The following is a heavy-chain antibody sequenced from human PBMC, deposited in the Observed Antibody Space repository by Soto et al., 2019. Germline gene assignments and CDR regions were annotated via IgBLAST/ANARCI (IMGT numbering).Heavy chain of an antibody. CDR2: IKSKTDSGTT. D-gene: IGHD2-2*01. V-gene: IGHV3-15*01. CDR1: GFTFSNAL. CDR3: TRSGRSRYCSSTSCYYYYYGMDV. J-gene: IGHJ6*02. Sequence: GGSLRLSCAASGFTFSNALMSWVRQAPGKGLEWVGRIKSKTDSGTTDYAEPVKGRFTISRDDSKNTLYLQMNSLKTEDTAVYYCTRSGRSRYCSSTSCYYYYYGMDVWGQGTTVTVSS.